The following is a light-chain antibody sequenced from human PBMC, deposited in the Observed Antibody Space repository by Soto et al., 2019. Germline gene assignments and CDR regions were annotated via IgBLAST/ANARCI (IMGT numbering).Light chain of an antibody. V-gene: IGKV3-20*01. CDR2: GTS. CDR3: HQFGSSPPRT. Sequence: EIVLTQSPGTLSLSPGERATLSCRASQSVTSSSLAWYQQKSGQAPRLLIYGTSSRAAGIPDRFSGSGSGTEFTLTISRLEPEHFAVYYCHQFGSSPPRTFGQGTKVEIK. J-gene: IGKJ1*01. CDR1: QSVTSSS.